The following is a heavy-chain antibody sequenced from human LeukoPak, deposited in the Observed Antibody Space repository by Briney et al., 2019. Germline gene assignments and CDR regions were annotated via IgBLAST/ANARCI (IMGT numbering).Heavy chain of an antibody. CDR1: GGSISSYY. CDR3: ARDVKYQLLFDP. Sequence: PSETLSLTCTVSGGSISSYYWSWNRQPPGKGLEWIGYIYYSGSTNYNPSLKSRVTISVDTSKNQFSLKLSSVTAADTAVYYCARDVKYQLLFDPWGQGTLVPVSS. CDR2: IYYSGST. J-gene: IGHJ5*02. V-gene: IGHV4-59*12. D-gene: IGHD2-2*01.